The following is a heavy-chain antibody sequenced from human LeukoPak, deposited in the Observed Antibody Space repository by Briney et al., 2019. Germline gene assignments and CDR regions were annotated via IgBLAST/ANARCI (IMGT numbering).Heavy chain of an antibody. CDR2: IYYSGST. CDR1: GGSISSYY. CDR3: ARGTRTYYYDSSGYYGHFDY. J-gene: IGHJ4*02. Sequence: SETLSLTCTVSGGSISSYYWSWIRQPPGKGLEWIGSIYYSGSTYYNPSLKSRVTISVDTSKNQFSLKLSSVTAADTAVYYCARGTRTYYYDSSGYYGHFDYWGQGTLVTVSS. D-gene: IGHD3-22*01. V-gene: IGHV4-59*12.